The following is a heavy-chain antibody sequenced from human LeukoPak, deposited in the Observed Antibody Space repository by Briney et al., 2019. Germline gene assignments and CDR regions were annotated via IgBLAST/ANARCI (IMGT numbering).Heavy chain of an antibody. CDR3: AREGYCSGGSCYSLYFDY. J-gene: IGHJ4*02. CDR1: GGSISSHY. CDR2: IHYTGST. V-gene: IGHV4-59*11. D-gene: IGHD2-15*01. Sequence: SETLSLICTVSGGSISSHYWNWIRQPPGKGLEWIGYIHYTGSTNYNPSLKSRVTISVDTSKNQFSLKLSSVTAADTAVYYCAREGYCSGGSCYSLYFDYWGQGTLVTVSS.